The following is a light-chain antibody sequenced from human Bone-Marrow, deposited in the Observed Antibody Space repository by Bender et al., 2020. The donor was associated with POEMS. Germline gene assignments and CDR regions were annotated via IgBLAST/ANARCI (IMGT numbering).Light chain of an antibody. CDR3: QTADSTGTHRV. J-gene: IGLJ3*02. CDR2: KDN. Sequence: SSELTQPPSVSASPGQTARITCSGDALSDKYVYWYQQRTGQAPALVIYKDNERASGVPERFSASSSGTTVTLTITGVQAEDEADYYCQTADSTGTHRVFGGGTKLTV. CDR1: ALSDKY. V-gene: IGLV3-25*03.